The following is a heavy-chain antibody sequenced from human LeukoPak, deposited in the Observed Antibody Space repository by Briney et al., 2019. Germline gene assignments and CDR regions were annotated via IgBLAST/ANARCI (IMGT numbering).Heavy chain of an antibody. Sequence: SETLSLTCTVSGGSISSSSYYWGWIRQSPGKGLEWIGTIYYSGNTNYNPSLKSRVTISVDTSKNQFSLKLSSVTAADTAVYYCARGGGSGTRLLAKTWFDPWGQGTLVTVSS. D-gene: IGHD3-10*01. J-gene: IGHJ5*02. CDR3: ARGGGSGTRLLAKTWFDP. V-gene: IGHV4-39*07. CDR2: IYYSGNT. CDR1: GGSISSSSYY.